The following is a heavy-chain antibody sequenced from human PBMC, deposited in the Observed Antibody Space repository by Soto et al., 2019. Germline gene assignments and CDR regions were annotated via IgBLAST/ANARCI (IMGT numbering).Heavy chain of an antibody. V-gene: IGHV2-5*02. Sequence: QITLKESGPTVVKPTQTLTLTCTFSGFSFTSSGMGVGWIRQPPGKALEGLALIYWDDDRRYSPSLKNRPTIATDPSKNQVVLTATNMHPVDTATYYRAHSAFSYHAGGYSLDHAFDMWGQGTVVTVSS. J-gene: IGHJ3*02. CDR1: GFSFTSSGMG. CDR3: AHSAFSYHAGGYSLDHAFDM. D-gene: IGHD3-22*01. CDR2: IYWDDDR.